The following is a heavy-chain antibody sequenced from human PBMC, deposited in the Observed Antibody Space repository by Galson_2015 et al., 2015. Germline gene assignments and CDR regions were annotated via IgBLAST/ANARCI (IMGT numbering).Heavy chain of an antibody. CDR1: GYTFTSYG. D-gene: IGHD5-18*01. Sequence: SVKVSCKASGYTFTSYGISWVRQAPGQGLEWMGWISAYNGNTNYAQKLQGRVTMTTDTSTSTAYMELRSLRSDDTAVYYCARASLKILQSGYSYGYSAVDYWGHGTLVTVSS. CDR3: ARASLKILQSGYSYGYSAVDY. CDR2: ISAYNGNT. J-gene: IGHJ4*01. V-gene: IGHV1-18*01.